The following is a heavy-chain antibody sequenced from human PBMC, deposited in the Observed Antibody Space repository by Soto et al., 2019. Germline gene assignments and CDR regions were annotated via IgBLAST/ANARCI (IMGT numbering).Heavy chain of an antibody. J-gene: IGHJ4*02. Sequence: GGSLRLSCSASGFTFSSYWMSGGRQAPGKRLEWVANIKQDGSEKYYVDSVKGRFTISRDNAKNSLYLQMNSLRAEDTAVYYCANGGSQYTTLALFQVWCRRSLVT. CDR2: IKQDGSEK. CDR3: ANGGSQYTTLALFQV. V-gene: IGHV3-7*01. CDR1: GFTFSSYW. D-gene: IGHD1-1*01.